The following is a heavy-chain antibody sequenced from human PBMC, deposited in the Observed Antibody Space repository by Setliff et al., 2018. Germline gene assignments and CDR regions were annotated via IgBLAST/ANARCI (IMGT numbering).Heavy chain of an antibody. CDR1: GGSISSHY. CDR2: IYYSGST. D-gene: IGHD6-6*01. V-gene: IGHV4-59*08. J-gene: IGHJ4*02. Sequence: PSETLSLTCTVSGGSISSHYWSWIRQPPGKGLEWIGSIYYSGSTYYNPSLKSRVTISVDTSKNQFSLKLSSVTAADTAVYYCASGTIAARPSYFDYWGQGTLVTVSS. CDR3: ASGTIAARPSYFDY.